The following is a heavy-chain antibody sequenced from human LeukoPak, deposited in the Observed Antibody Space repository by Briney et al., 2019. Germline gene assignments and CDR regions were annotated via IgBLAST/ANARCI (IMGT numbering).Heavy chain of an antibody. Sequence: GGSLRLSCAASGFTFSEHYMSWVRQAPGEGLEWLSYISSNTIYTNYADSVKGRFSISRDNAKNSLYLQMNSLRVEDTAVYYYARLYGDSSGTFFDHWGQGTLVTVSS. D-gene: IGHD6-19*01. CDR3: ARLYGDSSGTFFDH. V-gene: IGHV3-11*03. J-gene: IGHJ4*02. CDR1: GFTFSEHY. CDR2: ISSNTIYT.